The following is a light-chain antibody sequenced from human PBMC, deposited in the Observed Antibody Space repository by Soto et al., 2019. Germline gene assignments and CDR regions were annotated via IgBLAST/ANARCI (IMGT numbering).Light chain of an antibody. V-gene: IGKV3-15*01. CDR2: DAS. CDR1: QSISRS. J-gene: IGKJ5*01. Sequence: EIVLTQSPAILSVSPGERATLSCRASQSISRSLAWYQQKPGQAPRLLISDASTRATGIPARFSGSGSGTEFTRTISSLQSEDFAVYYCQQRADLPITFAQGTRLEI. CDR3: QQRADLPIT.